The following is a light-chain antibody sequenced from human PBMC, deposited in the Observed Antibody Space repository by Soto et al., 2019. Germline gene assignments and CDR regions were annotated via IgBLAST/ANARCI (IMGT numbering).Light chain of an antibody. Sequence: EIVLTQSPGTLSLSPGERATLSCRASQSVSSSYLAWYQQKPGQAPRLLIYGASSRATGIPDRFSGSGSGTDFTLTISRLEPEDCAVYYCQQYGSSPHTFGQGTNVEIK. CDR1: QSVSSSY. CDR2: GAS. CDR3: QQYGSSPHT. J-gene: IGKJ1*01. V-gene: IGKV3-20*01.